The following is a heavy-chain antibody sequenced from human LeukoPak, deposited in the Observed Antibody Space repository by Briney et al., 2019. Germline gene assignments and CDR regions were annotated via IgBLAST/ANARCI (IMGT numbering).Heavy chain of an antibody. CDR2: ISAYNGNT. J-gene: IGHJ6*03. CDR3: ARVVRYGDYSDYYYMDV. V-gene: IGHV1-18*01. D-gene: IGHD4-17*01. Sequence: ASVKVSCKASGYTVTSYGISWVRQAPGQGLEWMGWISAYNGNTNYAQKLRGRVTMTTDTSTSTAYMELRSLRSDDTAVYYCARVVRYGDYSDYYYMDVWGKGTTVTVSS. CDR1: GYTVTSYG.